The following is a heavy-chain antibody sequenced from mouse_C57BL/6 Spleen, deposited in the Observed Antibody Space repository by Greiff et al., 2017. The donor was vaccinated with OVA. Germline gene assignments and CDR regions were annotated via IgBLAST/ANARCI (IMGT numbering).Heavy chain of an antibody. V-gene: IGHV1-69*01. D-gene: IGHD2-4*01. CDR1: GYTFTSYW. Sequence: QVHVKQPGAELVMPGASVKLSCKASGYTFTSYWMHWVKQRPGQGLEWIGEIDPSDSYTNYNQKFKGKSTLTVDKSSSTAYMQLSSLTSEDSAVYYCARWGNDYDPFAYWGQGTLVTVSA. CDR3: ARWGNDYDPFAY. J-gene: IGHJ3*01. CDR2: IDPSDSYT.